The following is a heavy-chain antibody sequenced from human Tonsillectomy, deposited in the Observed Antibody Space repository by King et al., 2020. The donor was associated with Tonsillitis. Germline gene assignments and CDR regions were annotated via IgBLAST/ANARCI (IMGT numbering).Heavy chain of an antibody. D-gene: IGHD5-12*01. J-gene: IGHJ4*02. Sequence: VQLQQWGAGLLKPSETLSLTCAVYGGSFSGYSWSGIRQPPGKGLEWIGEINHSGSTNYNPSLKSRITISVDTSKNQFSLKLSSVTAADTAVYYCARWSPQHSGYGRWGQGTLVTVSS. CDR3: ARWSPQHSGYGR. V-gene: IGHV4-34*01. CDR1: GGSFSGYS. CDR2: INHSGST.